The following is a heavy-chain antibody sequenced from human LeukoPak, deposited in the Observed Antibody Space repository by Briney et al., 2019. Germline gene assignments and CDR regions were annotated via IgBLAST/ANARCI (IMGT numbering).Heavy chain of an antibody. V-gene: IGHV4-39*01. CDR2: IYYNENT. CDR1: GDSISSSSYY. CDR3: ARQVRLYFDY. Sequence: SETLSLTCTVSGDSISSSSYYWGWIRQPPGKGLEWIGNIYYNENTYYNPSLKSRVTISVDTSKDQFSLKLSSVTAADTAVYYCARQVRLYFDYWGQGTLVTVSS. J-gene: IGHJ4*02. D-gene: IGHD3-10*01.